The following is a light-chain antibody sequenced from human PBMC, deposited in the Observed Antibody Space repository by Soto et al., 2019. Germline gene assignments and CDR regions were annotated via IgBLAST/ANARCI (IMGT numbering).Light chain of an antibody. V-gene: IGKV3-20*01. CDR1: QSISSTY. CDR3: QQFSSYPLT. CDR2: DAS. J-gene: IGKJ4*01. Sequence: EIVLTQSPGTLSLSPGERATLSCRASQSISSTYLTWYHQRPGQAPRLLIYDASRRATGIPDRFSGSGSGTDFSLTISRLEPEDFALYYCQQFSSYPLTFGGGTKVEIK.